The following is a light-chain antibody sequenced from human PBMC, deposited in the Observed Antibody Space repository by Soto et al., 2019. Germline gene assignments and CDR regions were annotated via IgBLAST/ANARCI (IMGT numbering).Light chain of an antibody. CDR3: QKYSSVPV. J-gene: IGKJ3*01. Sequence: DIQMTQSPSSLSASVGDRVTITCRASQGISNYVAWYQQKPGKTPKHLIYAASTLQSGVPSRFSGSGSGTDFTLTIKSLQPEDVATYTCQKYSSVPVFGPGTKVDIK. CDR1: QGISNY. V-gene: IGKV1-27*01. CDR2: AAS.